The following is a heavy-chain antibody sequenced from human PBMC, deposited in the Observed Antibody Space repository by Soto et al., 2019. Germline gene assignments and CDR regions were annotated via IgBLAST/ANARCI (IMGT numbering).Heavy chain of an antibody. V-gene: IGHV3-23*01. CDR2: ISGSGGST. D-gene: IGHD3-10*01. CDR3: AKDSLLWFGPDY. Sequence: GGSLRLSCAASGFTFSSYAMSWVRQAPGKGLEWVSAISGSGGSTYYADSVKGRFTISRDNSKSTLYLQMNSLRAEDTAVYYCAKDSLLWFGPDYWGQGTLVTVSS. CDR1: GFTFSSYA. J-gene: IGHJ4*02.